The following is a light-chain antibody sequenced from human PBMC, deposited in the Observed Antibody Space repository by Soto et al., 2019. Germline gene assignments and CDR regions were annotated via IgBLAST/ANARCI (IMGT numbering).Light chain of an antibody. CDR1: QSVSSNY. Sequence: EIVLTQSPGTLSLSPGESATLSCRASQSVSSNYLAWYQQEPGQAPRLLIYGVSNRGTGIPDRFSGSGSGTDFTLTIRRLEPEDFAVYYCQQYSYSASTFVQGTKLEIK. J-gene: IGKJ2*01. CDR3: QQYSYSAST. V-gene: IGKV3-20*01. CDR2: GVS.